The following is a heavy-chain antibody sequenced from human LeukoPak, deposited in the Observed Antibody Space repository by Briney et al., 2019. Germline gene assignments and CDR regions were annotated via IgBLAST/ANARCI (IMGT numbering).Heavy chain of an antibody. Sequence: SETLSLTCAVYGGSFSGYYWNWIRQPPGKGLEWIGEINHSGSTNYNPSLKSRVTISVDTSKNQFSLKLSSVTAADTAVYYCARQNTPTGYYYDSSGSFYWYFDLWGRGTLVTVSS. CDR1: GGSFSGYY. D-gene: IGHD3-22*01. CDR3: ARQNTPTGYYYDSSGSFYWYFDL. V-gene: IGHV4-34*01. CDR2: INHSGST. J-gene: IGHJ2*01.